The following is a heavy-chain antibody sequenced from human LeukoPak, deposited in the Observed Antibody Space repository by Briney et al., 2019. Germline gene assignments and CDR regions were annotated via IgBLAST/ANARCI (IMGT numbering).Heavy chain of an antibody. CDR1: GGSISSYY. CDR3: ARRSLTALSWFDP. V-gene: IGHV4-4*07. Sequence: SETLSLTCTVSGGSISSYYWSWIRQPAGKGLEWIGRVYSGGSTHYNPSLKSRVTISIDTSKNQFSLHLTSATAADTAVYYCARRSLTALSWFDPWGQGALVTVSS. CDR2: VYSGGST. D-gene: IGHD5-18*01. J-gene: IGHJ5*02.